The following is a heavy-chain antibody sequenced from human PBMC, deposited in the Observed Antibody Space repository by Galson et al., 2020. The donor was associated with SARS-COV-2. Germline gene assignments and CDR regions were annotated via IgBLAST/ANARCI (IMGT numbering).Heavy chain of an antibody. D-gene: IGHD6-19*01. CDR2: IYYSGST. Sequence: ETSETLSLTCTVSGGSISSYYWSWIRQPPGKGLEWIGYIYYSGSTNYNPSLKSRVTISVDTSKNQFSLKLSSVTAADTAVYYCAREVYSSGWYNRWFDPWGQGTLVTVSS. V-gene: IGHV4-59*01. J-gene: IGHJ5*02. CDR1: GGSISSYY. CDR3: AREVYSSGWYNRWFDP.